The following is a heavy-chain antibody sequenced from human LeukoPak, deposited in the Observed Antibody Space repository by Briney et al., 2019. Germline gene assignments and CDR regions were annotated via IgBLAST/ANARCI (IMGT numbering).Heavy chain of an antibody. D-gene: IGHD3-3*01. CDR2: FDPEGGET. J-gene: IGHJ4*02. CDR3: ATGRGYDFWGDLDY. V-gene: IGHV1-24*01. CDR1: GYTLTELS. Sequence: ASVKVSCKVSGYTLTELSMHWVRQAPGKGLEWMGGFDPEGGETIYAQKFQGRVTMTEDTSTDTAYMELSSLRSEDTAVYYCATGRGYDFWGDLDYWGQGTLVTVSS.